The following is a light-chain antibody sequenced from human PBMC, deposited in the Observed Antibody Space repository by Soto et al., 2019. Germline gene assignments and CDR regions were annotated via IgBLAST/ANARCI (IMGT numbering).Light chain of an antibody. CDR3: QNYNRVPWT. CDR2: AAS. Sequence: DIQMIQAPSSLSASVGDRVTITCRASQGISNYLAWYQQKPGRVPKLLIYAASTLQSGVPSRFSGSGSGTDFTLTISSLQPEDVATYYCQNYNRVPWTFGQGTKVEIK. V-gene: IGKV1-27*01. J-gene: IGKJ1*01. CDR1: QGISNY.